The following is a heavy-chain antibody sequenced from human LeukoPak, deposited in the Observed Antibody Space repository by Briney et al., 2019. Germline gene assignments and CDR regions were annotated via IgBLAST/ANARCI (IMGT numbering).Heavy chain of an antibody. D-gene: IGHD5-24*01. CDR3: ARGFNWALDH. Sequence: GGSLRLSCAASGFTFSSCSINWVRQAPGKGLEWVSYITNSSRTIYYADSVKGRFTISRDNAKNSLYLQMNSLRAEDTAVYYCARGFNWALDHWGQGTLVTVSS. CDR2: ITNSSRTI. J-gene: IGHJ4*02. CDR1: GFTFSSCS. V-gene: IGHV3-48*04.